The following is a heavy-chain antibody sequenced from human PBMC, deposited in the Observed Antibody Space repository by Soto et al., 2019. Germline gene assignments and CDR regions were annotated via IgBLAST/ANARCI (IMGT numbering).Heavy chain of an antibody. CDR1: GGSISSYY. V-gene: IGHV4-59*08. D-gene: IGHD5-12*01. Sequence: SDTLSLTCTVSGGSISSYYWSWIRQPPGKGLEWIGYIYYSGSTNYNPSLKSRVTISVDTSKNQFSLKLSSVTAADTAVYYCARHRDSGYSGYEIGPTLYYYYMDVWGKGTTVTVSS. CDR2: IYYSGST. CDR3: ARHRDSGYSGYEIGPTLYYYYMDV. J-gene: IGHJ6*03.